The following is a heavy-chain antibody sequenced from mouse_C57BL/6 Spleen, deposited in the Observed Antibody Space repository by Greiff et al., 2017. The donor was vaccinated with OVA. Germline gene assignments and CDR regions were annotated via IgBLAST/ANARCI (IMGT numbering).Heavy chain of an antibody. Sequence: VQLQESGAELAKPGASVTLSCKASGYTFTSYWLHWVKQRPGQGLEWIGYINPSSGYTKYNQKFKDKATLTADKSSSTAYMQLSSLTYEDSAVYYCAKGRTGRDYYAMDYWGQGTSVTVSS. D-gene: IGHD1-1*01. V-gene: IGHV1-7*01. J-gene: IGHJ4*01. CDR1: GYTFTSYW. CDR3: AKGRTGRDYYAMDY. CDR2: INPSSGYT.